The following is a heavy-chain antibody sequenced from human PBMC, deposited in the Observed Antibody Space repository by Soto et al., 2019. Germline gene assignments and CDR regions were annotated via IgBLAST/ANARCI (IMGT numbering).Heavy chain of an antibody. Sequence: ASVKVSCKASGYTFTSYGISWVRQAPGQGPEWMGWISAYNGNTNYAQKLQGRVTMTTDTSTSTAYMELRSLRSDDTAVYYCARAAGGWYGNWFDPWGQGTLVTVSS. D-gene: IGHD6-19*01. CDR2: ISAYNGNT. CDR1: GYTFTSYG. CDR3: ARAAGGWYGNWFDP. V-gene: IGHV1-18*01. J-gene: IGHJ5*02.